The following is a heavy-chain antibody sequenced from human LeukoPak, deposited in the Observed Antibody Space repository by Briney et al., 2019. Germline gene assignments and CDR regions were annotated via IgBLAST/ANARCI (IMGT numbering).Heavy chain of an antibody. Sequence: SVKVSCKASGGTFSSYAISWVRQAPGQGLEWMGGIIPIFGTANYAQKFQGRVTITADKSTSTAYMELSSLRSEDTAVYYCAREMGYYYDSSGYSALDYWGQGTLVTVSS. J-gene: IGHJ4*02. V-gene: IGHV1-69*06. CDR2: IIPIFGTA. D-gene: IGHD3-22*01. CDR1: GGTFSSYA. CDR3: AREMGYYYDSSGYSALDY.